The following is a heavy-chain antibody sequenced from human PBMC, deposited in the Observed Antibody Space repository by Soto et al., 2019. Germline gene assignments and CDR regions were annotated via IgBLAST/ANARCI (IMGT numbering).Heavy chain of an antibody. CDR3: AGEGYCSGGSCYEESFDY. Sequence: ASVKVSCKASGYTFTGYYMHWVRQAPGQGLEWMGWINPNSGGTNYAQKFQGWVTMTRDTSISTAYMELSRLRSDDTAVYYCAGEGYCSGGSCYEESFDYWGQGTLVTAPQ. J-gene: IGHJ4*02. CDR2: INPNSGGT. CDR1: GYTFTGYY. D-gene: IGHD2-15*01. V-gene: IGHV1-2*04.